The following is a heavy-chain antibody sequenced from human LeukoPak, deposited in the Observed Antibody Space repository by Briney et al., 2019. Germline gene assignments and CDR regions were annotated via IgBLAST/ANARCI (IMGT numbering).Heavy chain of an antibody. CDR2: IYTSGST. D-gene: IGHD1-14*01. V-gene: IGHV4-4*07. J-gene: IGHJ5*02. CDR3: ARSIKPRGGGGGDWFDP. Sequence: SETMSLTCTVYGGSISRYYWSCIRQPAGKGLEWIGRIYTSGSTNYNPSLKSRVTMSVGTSKNQFGLKLSPVTAADTAVYYCARSIKPRGGGGGDWFDPWGQGTLVTVSS. CDR1: GGSISRYY.